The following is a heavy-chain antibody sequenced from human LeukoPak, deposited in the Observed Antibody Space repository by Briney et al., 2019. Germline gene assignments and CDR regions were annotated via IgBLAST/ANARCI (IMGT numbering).Heavy chain of an antibody. CDR1: GFTVRSNY. CDR3: ARAGMATITGEGFDY. CDR2: INSDGSST. V-gene: IGHV3-74*01. D-gene: IGHD5-24*01. J-gene: IGHJ4*02. Sequence: QSGGSLRLSCAASGFTVRSNYMSWVRQAPGKGLVWVSRINSDGSSTSYADSVKGRFTISRDNAKNTLYLQMNSLRAEDTAVYYCARAGMATITGEGFDYWGQGTLVTVSS.